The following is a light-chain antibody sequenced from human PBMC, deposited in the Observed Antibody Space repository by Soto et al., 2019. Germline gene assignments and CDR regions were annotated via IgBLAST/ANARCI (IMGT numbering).Light chain of an antibody. CDR3: ATWDDSLNGLV. J-gene: IGLJ3*02. V-gene: IGLV1-44*01. CDR1: SSNIGSHF. Sequence: QSVLPQPPSASGTPGQRVTISCSGSSSNIGSHFVNWYQQLPGTAPKLLMYNNDQRPSGVPDRFPGSKSGTSASLAISGLQSDDEADYHCATWDDSLNGLVFGGGTKVTVL. CDR2: NND.